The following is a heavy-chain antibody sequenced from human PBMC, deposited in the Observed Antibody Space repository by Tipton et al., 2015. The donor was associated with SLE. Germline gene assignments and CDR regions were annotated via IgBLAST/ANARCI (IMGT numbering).Heavy chain of an antibody. CDR3: AKDVDSSCYYSY. D-gene: IGHD3-22*01. J-gene: IGHJ4*02. CDR1: GFTFSDYW. Sequence: GSLRLSCAASGFTFSDYWMHWVRQAPGKGLVWVSRINSDGSSTNYAGSVKGRFTISRDNSKNTLYLQMNSLRAEDTAVYYCAKDVDSSCYYSYWGQGTLVTVSS. V-gene: IGHV3-74*01. CDR2: INSDGSST.